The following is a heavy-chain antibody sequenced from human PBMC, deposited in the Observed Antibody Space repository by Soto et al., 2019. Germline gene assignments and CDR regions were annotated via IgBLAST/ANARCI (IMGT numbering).Heavy chain of an antibody. CDR3: ARGGDSSGFDNWFDP. Sequence: GASVKVSCKASGGTFSSYAISWVRQAPGQGLEWMGGIIPIFGTANYAQKFQGRVTITADKSTSTAYMELSSLRSEDTAVYYCARGGDSSGFDNWFDPWGQGTLVTVSS. D-gene: IGHD3-22*01. V-gene: IGHV1-69*06. CDR1: GGTFSSYA. CDR2: IIPIFGTA. J-gene: IGHJ5*02.